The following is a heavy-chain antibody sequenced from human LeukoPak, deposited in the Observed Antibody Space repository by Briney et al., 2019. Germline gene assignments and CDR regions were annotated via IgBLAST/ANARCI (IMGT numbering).Heavy chain of an antibody. CDR3: ARDVDIIDSSGWYAGNAFDI. CDR2: IIPIFGTA. D-gene: IGHD6-19*01. CDR1: GGTFSSYA. Sequence: APVKVSCKASGGTFSSYAISWVRQAPGQGLEWMGGIIPIFGTANYAQKFQGRVTITADESTSTAYMELSSLRSEDTAVYYCARDVDIIDSSGWYAGNAFDIWGQGTMVTVSS. V-gene: IGHV1-69*13. J-gene: IGHJ3*02.